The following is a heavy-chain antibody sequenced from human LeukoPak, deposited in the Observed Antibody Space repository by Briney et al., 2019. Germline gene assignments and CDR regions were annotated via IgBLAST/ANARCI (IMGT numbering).Heavy chain of an antibody. CDR2: ISSSSSYI. CDR1: GFTFSSYS. CDR3: AREGRNSYGFFGAGYYYGMDV. J-gene: IGHJ6*02. V-gene: IGHV3-21*01. Sequence: GGSLRLSCAASGFTFSSYSMNWVRQAPGRGLEWVSSISSSSSYIYYADSVKGRFTISRDNAKNSLYLQMNSLRAEDTAVYYSAREGRNSYGFFGAGYYYGMDVWGQRTTVTVSS. D-gene: IGHD5-18*01.